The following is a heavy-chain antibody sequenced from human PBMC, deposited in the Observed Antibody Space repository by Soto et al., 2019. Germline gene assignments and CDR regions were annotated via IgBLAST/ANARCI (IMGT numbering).Heavy chain of an antibody. CDR3: AREPLGYCSSTSCYITAFDI. J-gene: IGHJ3*02. D-gene: IGHD2-2*02. CDR2: IWYDGSNK. Sequence: QVQLVESGGGVVQPGRSLRLSCAASGFTFSSYGMHWVRQAPGKGLEWVAVIWYDGSNKYYADSVKGRFTISRDNSKNTLYRQMNSLRAEDTAVYYCAREPLGYCSSTSCYITAFDIWGQGTMVTLSS. V-gene: IGHV3-33*01. CDR1: GFTFSSYG.